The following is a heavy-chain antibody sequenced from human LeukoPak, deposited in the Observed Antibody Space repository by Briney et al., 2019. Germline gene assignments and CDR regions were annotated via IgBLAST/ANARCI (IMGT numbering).Heavy chain of an antibody. CDR2: IDPNDGST. CDR1: GYTFTGYY. Sequence: GASVKVSCKASGYTFTGYYMHWVRQAPGQGLEWMGIIDPNDGSTNYPQKFQGRVTMTRDTSTSTVYMELSSLRSEDTAVYYCARDTSGTRRGWFDPWGQGTLVTVSS. J-gene: IGHJ5*02. D-gene: IGHD6-19*01. V-gene: IGHV1-46*01. CDR3: ARDTSGTRRGWFDP.